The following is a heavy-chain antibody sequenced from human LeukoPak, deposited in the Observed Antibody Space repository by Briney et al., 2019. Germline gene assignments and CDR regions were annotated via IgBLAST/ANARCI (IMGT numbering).Heavy chain of an antibody. D-gene: IGHD3-3*01. CDR3: AKVGEGTIFGVVIPYYYYYYMDV. CDR1: GFTFSSYA. J-gene: IGHJ6*03. CDR2: ISGSGGST. V-gene: IGHV3-23*01. Sequence: GGSLRLSCAASGFTFSSYAMHWVRQAPGKGLEWVSAISGSGGSTYYADSVKGRFTISRDNSKNTLCLQMNSLRAEDTAVYYCAKVGEGTIFGVVIPYYYYYYMDVWGKGTTVTVSS.